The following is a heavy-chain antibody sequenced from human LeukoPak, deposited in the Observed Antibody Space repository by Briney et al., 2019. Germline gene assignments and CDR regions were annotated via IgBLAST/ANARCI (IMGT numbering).Heavy chain of an antibody. CDR3: ARDAPPLGDPGDSSGWYADY. CDR2: IIPIFGIA. J-gene: IGHJ4*02. D-gene: IGHD6-19*01. V-gene: IGHV1-69*05. Sequence: ASVKVSCKASGGTFSSYAISWVRQAPGQGLEWMGGIIPIFGIANYAQKFQGRVTITTDESTSTAYMELSGLRSEDTAVYYCARDAPPLGDPGDSSGWYADYWGQGTLVTVSS. CDR1: GGTFSSYA.